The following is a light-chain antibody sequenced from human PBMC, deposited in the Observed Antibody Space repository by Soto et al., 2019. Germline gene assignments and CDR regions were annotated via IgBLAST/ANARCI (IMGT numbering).Light chain of an antibody. Sequence: DIQMTQSPSTLSASVGDRITITCRASESVGEGLAWYQQKPGKAPKALIYHASSLESGVPSRFIGSGSGTDFTLTISSLQRDDFATYYCQHYNNYPLTFGGGTKVEIK. CDR1: ESVGEG. V-gene: IGKV1-5*01. CDR3: QHYNNYPLT. J-gene: IGKJ4*01. CDR2: HAS.